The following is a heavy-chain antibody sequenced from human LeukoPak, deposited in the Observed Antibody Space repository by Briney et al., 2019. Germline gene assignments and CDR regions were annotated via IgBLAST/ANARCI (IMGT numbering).Heavy chain of an antibody. CDR1: GFTFSTYV. Sequence: PGGSLRLSCAASGFTFSTYVMTWVRQAPGKCLQWVSAISARGGGTYYADSVKGRFTISRDNSKNTLFLQMNSLRVEDTAVYYCARGSYDILTGYYPGGHWGQGTLVTVSS. V-gene: IGHV3-23*01. J-gene: IGHJ4*02. CDR2: ISARGGGT. D-gene: IGHD3-9*01. CDR3: ARGSYDILTGYYPGGH.